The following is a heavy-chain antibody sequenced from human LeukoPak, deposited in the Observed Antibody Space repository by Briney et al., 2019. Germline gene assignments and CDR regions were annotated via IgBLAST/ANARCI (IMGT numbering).Heavy chain of an antibody. V-gene: IGHV1-8*01. J-gene: IGHJ5*02. CDR1: GYTFKSYD. CDR2: MNPKSDNT. Sequence: ASVKVSCKASGYTFKSYDINRVRQATGQGLEWMGWMNPKSDNTGYAQKFQGTVTMTRNTSISTAYMELSSLRSEDTAVYYCARLSSHYGDYKVDPWGQGTLVTVSS. CDR3: ARLSSHYGDYKVDP. D-gene: IGHD4-17*01.